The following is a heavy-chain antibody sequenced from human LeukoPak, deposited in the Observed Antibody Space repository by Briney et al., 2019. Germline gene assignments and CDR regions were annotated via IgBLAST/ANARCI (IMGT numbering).Heavy chain of an antibody. Sequence: ASVKVSCKASGYTFTGYYMHWVRQAPGQGLEWMGWINPNSGGTNYAQKFQGRVTVTRDTSISTAYMEVNKLTSDDTAVYYCARGVGQCSRTSCSGAAEYFQHWGQGTLVTVSS. CDR3: ARGVGQCSRTSCSGAAEYFQH. V-gene: IGHV1-2*02. J-gene: IGHJ1*01. D-gene: IGHD2-2*03. CDR2: INPNSGGT. CDR1: GYTFTGYY.